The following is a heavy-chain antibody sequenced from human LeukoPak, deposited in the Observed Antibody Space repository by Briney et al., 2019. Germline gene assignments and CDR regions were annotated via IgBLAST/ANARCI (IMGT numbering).Heavy chain of an antibody. D-gene: IGHD3-22*01. CDR1: GGSISSGSYY. V-gene: IGHV4-61*02. Sequence: SQTLSLTCTVSGGSISSGSYYWSWIRRPAGKGLEWIGRIYTSGSTNYNPSLKSRVTISVDTSKTQFSLKLSSVTAADTAVYYCARDLTRGYLGSGNWFDPWGQGTLVTVSS. CDR3: ARDLTRGYLGSGNWFDP. CDR2: IYTSGST. J-gene: IGHJ5*02.